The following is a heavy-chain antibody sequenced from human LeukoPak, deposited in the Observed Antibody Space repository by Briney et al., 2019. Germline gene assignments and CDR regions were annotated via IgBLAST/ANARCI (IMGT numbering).Heavy chain of an antibody. V-gene: IGHV1-46*01. J-gene: IGHJ5*02. CDR2: INPSGGST. D-gene: IGHD5-18*01. Sequence: ASVNVSCKASGYTFTSYYMHWVRQAPGQGLEWMGIINPSGGSTNYAQKFQGRVTMTRDTSTNTVYMELSSLRSEDTAVYYCARALPHRRLMDTTMEQHWFDPWGQGTLVTVSS. CDR3: ARALPHRRLMDTTMEQHWFDP. CDR1: GYTFTSYY.